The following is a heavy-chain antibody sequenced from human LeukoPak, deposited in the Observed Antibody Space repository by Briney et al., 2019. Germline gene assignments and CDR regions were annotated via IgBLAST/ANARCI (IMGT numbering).Heavy chain of an antibody. Sequence: PSETLSLTCTVSGGSISSGGYYWSWIRQHPGKGLEWIGYIYYSGSTSYNPSLKSRVTISVDTSKNQFSLKLSSVTAADTAVYYCARDRAGEGFDPWGQGTLVTVSS. CDR1: GGSISSGGYY. J-gene: IGHJ5*02. CDR3: ARDRAGEGFDP. V-gene: IGHV4-31*03. D-gene: IGHD6-19*01. CDR2: IYYSGST.